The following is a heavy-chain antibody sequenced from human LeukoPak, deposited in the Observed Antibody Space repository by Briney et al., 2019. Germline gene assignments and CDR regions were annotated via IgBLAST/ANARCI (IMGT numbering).Heavy chain of an antibody. J-gene: IGHJ5*02. V-gene: IGHV1-46*01. CDR3: ARDLINWFDP. CDR2: INPSGGST. D-gene: IGHD3-22*01. CDR1: GYTFTSYY. Sequence: ASVKVSCKASGYTFTSYYMHWVRQAPGQGLEWMGIINPSGGSTSYAQKFQGRVTMTRGMSTSTVYMELSSLRSEDTAVYYCARDLINWFDPWGQGTLVTVSS.